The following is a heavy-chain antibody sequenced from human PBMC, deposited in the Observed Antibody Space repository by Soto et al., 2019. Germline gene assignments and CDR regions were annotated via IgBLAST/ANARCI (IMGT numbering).Heavy chain of an antibody. V-gene: IGHV4-39*01. J-gene: IGHJ6*02. D-gene: IGHD6-13*01. CDR3: ARQRAHIEAAGTSYYYYYGMDV. Sequence: SETMSLTSTFSGVSLSSSIYYLGWIRQPPGKGLEWVGSIYYSGSTYYNPSLKSRVTISVDTSKNQFSLKLSSVTAADTAVYYCARQRAHIEAAGTSYYYYYGMDVWGQGTTVTVSS. CDR1: GVSLSSSIYY. CDR2: IYYSGST.